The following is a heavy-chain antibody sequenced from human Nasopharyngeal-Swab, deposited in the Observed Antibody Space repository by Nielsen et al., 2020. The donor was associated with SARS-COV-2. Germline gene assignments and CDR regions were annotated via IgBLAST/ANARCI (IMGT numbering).Heavy chain of an antibody. D-gene: IGHD3-16*02. J-gene: IGHJ4*02. CDR2: IYYSGST. CDR1: GGSISSSSYY. V-gene: IGHV4-39*07. Sequence: GSLRLSCTVSGGSISSSSYYWGWIRQPPGKGLEWIGSIYYSGSTYYNPSLKGRVTISVDTSENQFSLKLSSVTAADTAVYYCARARSGGYDYVWGSYRYLDYWGQGTLVTVSS. CDR3: ARARSGGYDYVWGSYRYLDY.